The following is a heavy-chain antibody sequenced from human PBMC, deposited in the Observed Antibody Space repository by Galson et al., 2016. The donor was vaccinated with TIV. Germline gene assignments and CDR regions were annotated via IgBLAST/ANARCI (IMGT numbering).Heavy chain of an antibody. Sequence: QSGAEVKKPGESLRISCKGSGYNLTSHWINWVRQMPGKGPEWMGVIYPRDSETKYSPSFQGQVTFTADKSINTAYLQWSSVRASDTAMYYCATMYSNGWFENWGRGTLVTVSS. CDR1: GYNLTSHW. CDR3: ATMYSNGWFEN. V-gene: IGHV5-51*01. CDR2: IYPRDSET. D-gene: IGHD6-19*01. J-gene: IGHJ5*02.